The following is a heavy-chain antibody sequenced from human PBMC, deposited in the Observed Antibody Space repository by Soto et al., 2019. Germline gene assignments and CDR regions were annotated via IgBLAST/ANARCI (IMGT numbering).Heavy chain of an antibody. D-gene: IGHD3-16*02. CDR2: IKQDGSEK. CDR3: AREAQDDYIWGSYRTNPYFDY. CDR1: GFTFSSYW. Sequence: GGSLRLSCAASGFTFSSYWMSWVRQAPGKGLEWVANIKQDGSEKYYVDSGKGRFTISRDNAKNSLYLQMNSLRAEDTAVYYCAREAQDDYIWGSYRTNPYFDYWGQGTLVTVSS. V-gene: IGHV3-7*01. J-gene: IGHJ4*02.